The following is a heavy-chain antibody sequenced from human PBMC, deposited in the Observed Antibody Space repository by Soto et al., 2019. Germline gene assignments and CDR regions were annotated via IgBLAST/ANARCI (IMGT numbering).Heavy chain of an antibody. CDR1: GFTFSSYA. D-gene: IGHD6-6*01. J-gene: IGHJ6*04. Sequence: EVPLLESGGGLVQPGGSLRLSCAASGFTFSSYAMSWVRQAAGKGLEWVSAISGSGGSTYYGDSVKGRVTMSRDRPKNALDRHMNSLRGEDTTVYYCGHARRENYYYYGMSVGGKGTTVTVCS. CDR2: ISGSGGST. V-gene: IGHV3-23*01. CDR3: GHARRENYYYYGMSV.